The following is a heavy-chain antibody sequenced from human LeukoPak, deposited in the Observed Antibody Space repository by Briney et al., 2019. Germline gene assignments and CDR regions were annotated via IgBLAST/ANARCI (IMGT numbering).Heavy chain of an antibody. D-gene: IGHD3-22*01. CDR1: GFTFSSYS. CDR3: ARDREYYDSSGYSYYFDY. J-gene: IGHJ4*02. Sequence: GGSLRLSCAASGFTFSSYSMNWVRQAPGKGLEWVSSISSSSSYIYYADSVKGRFTISRDNAKNSLYLQMNSLRAEDTAVYYCARDREYYDSSGYSYYFDYWGQGTLVTVSS. CDR2: ISSSSSYI. V-gene: IGHV3-21*01.